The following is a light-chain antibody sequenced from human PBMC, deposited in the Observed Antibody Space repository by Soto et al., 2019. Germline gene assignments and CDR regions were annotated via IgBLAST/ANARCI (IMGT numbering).Light chain of an antibody. V-gene: IGKV3-15*01. CDR3: QQYNNWS. CDR2: AAS. J-gene: IGKJ5*01. Sequence: EIVLTQSPCTLSFSPWETATLSCRASQSVGSNLALYQQKPGQAPRLLIYAASTRATGIPARFSGSGSGTEFTLTISGLQSEDFAVYYCQQYNNWSFGQGTRLEIK. CDR1: QSVGSN.